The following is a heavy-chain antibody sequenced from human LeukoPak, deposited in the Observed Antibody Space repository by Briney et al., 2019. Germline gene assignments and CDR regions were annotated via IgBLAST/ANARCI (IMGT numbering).Heavy chain of an antibody. CDR1: GFTVSSNY. D-gene: IGHD5-18*01. J-gene: IGHJ4*02. V-gene: IGHV3-53*04. CDR2: IFSGGTT. CDR3: ARGVLGYSYGFDY. Sequence: TGGSLRLSCAASGFTVSSNYMSWVRQAPGKGLEWVSVIFSGGTTYYPDPVKGRFTISRHNSENTLYLQMNSLRGEDTAVYYCARGVLGYSYGFDYWGQGTLVTVSS.